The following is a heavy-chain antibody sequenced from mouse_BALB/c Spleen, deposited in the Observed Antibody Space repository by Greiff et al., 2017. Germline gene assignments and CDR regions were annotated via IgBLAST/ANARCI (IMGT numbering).Heavy chain of an antibody. CDR2: IDPENGDT. D-gene: IGHD2-1*01. J-gene: IGHJ3*01. Sequence: EVQLQQSGAELVRSGASVKLSCTASGFNIKDYYMHWVKQRPEQGLEWIGWIDPENGDTEYAPKFQGKATMTADTSSNTAYLQLSSLTSEDTAVYYCNDYYGNSAWFAYGGQGTLVTVSA. V-gene: IGHV14-4*02. CDR3: NDYYGNSAWFAY. CDR1: GFNIKDYY.